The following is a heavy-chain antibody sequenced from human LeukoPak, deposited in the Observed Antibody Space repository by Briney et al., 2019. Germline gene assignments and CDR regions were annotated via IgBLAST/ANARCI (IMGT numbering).Heavy chain of an antibody. D-gene: IGHD2-2*01. CDR1: GFTFSNYW. CDR3: TKGAVGQLPHPLYFDL. CDR2: INGDGRST. V-gene: IGHV3-74*01. J-gene: IGHJ2*01. Sequence: GSLRLSCAASGFTFSNYWMHWVRQAPTKGLVWVSRINGDGRSTNYADSVKGRFTISRDNAKNTLYLQMNSLRVEDTAIYYCTKGAVGQLPHPLYFDLWGRGTLVTVSS.